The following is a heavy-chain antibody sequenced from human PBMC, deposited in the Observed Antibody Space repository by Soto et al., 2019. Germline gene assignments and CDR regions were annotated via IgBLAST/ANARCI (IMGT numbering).Heavy chain of an antibody. J-gene: IGHJ4*02. CDR2: IWYDGSNN. CDR3: ARGTPRNTDFDY. V-gene: IGHV3-33*01. D-gene: IGHD2-15*01. Sequence: QVQPVESGGGVVQPGRSLRLSCAASGFTFSSYGMHWVPQAPGKGLEWVAVIWYDGSNNYYADSVKGRFTSSRDNSKNTVYLQMNSLRAEDTAVYYCARGTPRNTDFDYWGQGTLVTVSS. CDR1: GFTFSSYG.